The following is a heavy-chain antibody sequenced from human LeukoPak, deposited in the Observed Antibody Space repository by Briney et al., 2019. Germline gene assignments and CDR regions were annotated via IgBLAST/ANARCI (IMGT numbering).Heavy chain of an antibody. D-gene: IGHD4-23*01. CDR1: GYSFTSYW. CDR2: IYPGDSDT. Sequence: GESLKISCKGSGYSFTSYWIGWVRQMPGKGLEWMGIIYPGDSDTRYSPSFQGQVTISADKSINTAYVQWSSLKASDTAMYYCARRVVNNRNWYFNLWGRGTLVTVSS. CDR3: ARRVVNNRNWYFNL. J-gene: IGHJ2*01. V-gene: IGHV5-51*01.